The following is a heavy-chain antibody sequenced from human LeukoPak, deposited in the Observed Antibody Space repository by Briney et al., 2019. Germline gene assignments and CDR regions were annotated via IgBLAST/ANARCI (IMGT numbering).Heavy chain of an antibody. V-gene: IGHV3-30-3*01. Sequence: GGSLRLSCAASGFTFSDYAISWVRQAPGKGLEWVAAISYDGTKKFYADSVKGRFTISRDNSKNTLYLQMNSLRVEDTAVYSCARDTVTYSYYGMAVWGQGTTVTVSS. CDR3: ARDTVTYSYYGMAV. CDR1: GFTFSDYA. D-gene: IGHD4-17*01. J-gene: IGHJ6*02. CDR2: ISYDGTKK.